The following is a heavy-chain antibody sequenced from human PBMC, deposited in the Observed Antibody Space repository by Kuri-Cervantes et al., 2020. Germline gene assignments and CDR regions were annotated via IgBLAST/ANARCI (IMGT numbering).Heavy chain of an antibody. D-gene: IGHD5-18*01. J-gene: IGHJ4*02. CDR3: ARDLGSYGFDY. V-gene: IGHV3-64*02. Sequence: GESLKISCEASGFIFSNYCMRWVRQAPGKGLEYVSAISSNGGSTYYADSVKGRFTISRDNSKNTLYLQMGSLRAEDMAVYYCARDLGSYGFDYWGQGTLVTVSS. CDR1: GFIFSNYC. CDR2: ISSNGGST.